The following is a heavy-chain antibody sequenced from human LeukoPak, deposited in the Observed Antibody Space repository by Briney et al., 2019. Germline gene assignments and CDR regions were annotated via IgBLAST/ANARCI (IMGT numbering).Heavy chain of an antibody. Sequence: GGSLRLSCAASGFTFSDYYMSWIRQAPGKGLEWVSYISSSGSTIYYADSVKGRFTISRDNAKNSLYLQMNSLRAEDTAVYYCASTIRGYDYEYFNHWGQGTLVTVSS. V-gene: IGHV3-11*04. D-gene: IGHD4-11*01. CDR1: GFTFSDYY. J-gene: IGHJ1*01. CDR3: ASTIRGYDYEYFNH. CDR2: ISSSGSTI.